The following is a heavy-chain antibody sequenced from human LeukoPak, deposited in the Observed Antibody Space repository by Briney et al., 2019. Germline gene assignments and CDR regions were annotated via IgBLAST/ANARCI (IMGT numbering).Heavy chain of an antibody. Sequence: GGSLRLSCAASGFTFDDYAMHWVRQAPGKGLEWVSGISWSSGSIGYADSVKGRFTISRDNSKDTLYLQIKSLRAEDTAVYYWAKDLVTIKPTMDWGQGTLVTVSS. D-gene: IGHD3-10*01. CDR1: GFTFDDYA. V-gene: IGHV3-9*01. CDR2: ISWSSGSI. J-gene: IGHJ4*02. CDR3: AKDLVTIKPTMD.